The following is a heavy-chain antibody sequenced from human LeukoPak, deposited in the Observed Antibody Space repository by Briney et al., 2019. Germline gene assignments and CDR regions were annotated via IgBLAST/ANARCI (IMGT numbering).Heavy chain of an antibody. V-gene: IGHV4-34*01. CDR2: INHRGST. CDR1: GGSISGYY. D-gene: IGHD2-15*01. J-gene: IGHJ4*02. Sequence: PSETLSLTCAVYGGSISGYYGSWIRRPPGKGLEWIGEINHRGSTNYNPSLKSRVTVSLDTSKNQFSLKLSSVTAADTAVYYCARAPGAALDWGQGTLVTVSS. CDR3: ARAPGAALD.